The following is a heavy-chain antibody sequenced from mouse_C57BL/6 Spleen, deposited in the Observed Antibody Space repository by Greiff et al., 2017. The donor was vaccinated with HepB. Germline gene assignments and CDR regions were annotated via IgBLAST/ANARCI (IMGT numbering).Heavy chain of an antibody. V-gene: IGHV6-3*01. Sequence: EVKLMESGGGLVQPGGSMKLSCVASGFTFSNYWMNWVRQSPEKGLEWVAQIRLKSDNYATHYAESVKGRFTISRDDSKSSVYLQMNNLRAEDTGLYYCTKDSNYGYFDVWGTGTTVTVAS. CDR1: GFTFSNYW. CDR2: IRLKSDNYAT. CDR3: TKDSNYGYFDV. J-gene: IGHJ1*03. D-gene: IGHD2-5*01.